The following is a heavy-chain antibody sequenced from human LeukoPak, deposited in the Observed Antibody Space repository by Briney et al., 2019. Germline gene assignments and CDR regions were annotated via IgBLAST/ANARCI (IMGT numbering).Heavy chain of an antibody. CDR2: IWYDGSNK. D-gene: IGHD2-2*01. J-gene: IGHJ4*02. V-gene: IGHV3-33*01. CDR3: ARDGLRYCSSTSCRRAPEFDY. CDR1: GFSFSSYG. Sequence: PGGSLRLSCAASGFSFSSYGMHWVCQAPGKGLEWVAVIWYDGSNKYYADSVKGRFTISRDNSKNTLYLQMNSLRAEDTAVYYCARDGLRYCSSTSCRRAPEFDYWGQGTLVTVSS.